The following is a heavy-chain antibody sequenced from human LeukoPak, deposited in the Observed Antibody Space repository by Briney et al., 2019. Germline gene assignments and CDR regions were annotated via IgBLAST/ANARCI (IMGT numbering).Heavy chain of an antibody. D-gene: IGHD3-9*01. V-gene: IGHV1-2*02. CDR1: GYTFTGYY. CDR2: INPNSGGT. J-gene: IGHJ3*02. CDR3: ARVYVVDILTGYGLNGAFDI. Sequence: ASVKVSCKASGYTFTGYYMHWVRQAPGQGLEWMGWINPNSGGTNYAQKFQGRVTMTRDMSTSTVYMELSSLRSEDTAVYYCARVYVVDILTGYGLNGAFDIWGQGTMVTVSS.